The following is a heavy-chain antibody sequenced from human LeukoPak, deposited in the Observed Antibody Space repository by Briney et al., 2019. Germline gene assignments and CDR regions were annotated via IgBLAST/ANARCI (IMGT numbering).Heavy chain of an antibody. CDR1: GYTFSNYG. J-gene: IGHJ6*03. V-gene: IGHV1-18*04. Sequence: ASVKVSCKASGYTFSNYGMSWVRQAPGHGLEWMGWISGFNGHTKYSQKSQGRVTMTTDTPASTAYMEVRSLRSDDTAVYYCARAWLRRKYYYYMDVWGKGTTVTVSS. CDR3: ARAWLRRKYYYYMDV. D-gene: IGHD5-12*01. CDR2: ISGFNGHT.